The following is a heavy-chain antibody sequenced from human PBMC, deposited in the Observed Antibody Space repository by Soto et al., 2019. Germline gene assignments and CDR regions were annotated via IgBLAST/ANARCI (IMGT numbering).Heavy chain of an antibody. CDR2: INPGYPAGRST. D-gene: IGHD1-26*01. Sequence: QVQLVQSGAEVKKPVASGKVSCKASGYPLTTFFMHWVRQAPGQGLEWMGVINPGYPAGRSTTYAQKFQGRVTMTTETSTSKVYMELSRLRSDDTAVYSGAREAIVAGATTGMDVWGQGTKVTVSS. CDR1: GYPLTTFF. CDR3: AREAIVAGATTGMDV. J-gene: IGHJ6*02. V-gene: IGHV1-46*01.